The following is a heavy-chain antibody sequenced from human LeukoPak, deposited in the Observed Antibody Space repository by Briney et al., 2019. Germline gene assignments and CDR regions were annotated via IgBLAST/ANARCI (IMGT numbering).Heavy chain of an antibody. Sequence: SETLSLTCTVSGGSISSYYWSWIRQPPGKGLEWIGYIYYSGSTNYNPSLKSRATISVDTSKNQFSLKLSSVTAADTAVYYCARAGVAPAAIRGKAFDIWGQGTMVTVSS. D-gene: IGHD2-2*02. J-gene: IGHJ3*02. CDR1: GGSISSYY. CDR2: IYYSGST. CDR3: ARAGVAPAAIRGKAFDI. V-gene: IGHV4-59*01.